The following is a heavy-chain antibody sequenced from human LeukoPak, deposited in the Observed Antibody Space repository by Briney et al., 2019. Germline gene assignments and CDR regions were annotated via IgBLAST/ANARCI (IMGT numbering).Heavy chain of an antibody. CDR1: GFTFSSYS. J-gene: IGHJ4*02. V-gene: IGHV3-21*01. CDR3: ARDLSIVVVPAANSWDY. D-gene: IGHD2-2*01. CDR2: ISSSSSYI. Sequence: GGSLRLSCAASGFTFSSYSMNWVRQAPGKGLEWVSSISSSSSYIYYADSVKGRFTISRDNAKNSLYLQMNSLRAEDTAVYYCARDLSIVVVPAANSWDYWGQGTLVTVSS.